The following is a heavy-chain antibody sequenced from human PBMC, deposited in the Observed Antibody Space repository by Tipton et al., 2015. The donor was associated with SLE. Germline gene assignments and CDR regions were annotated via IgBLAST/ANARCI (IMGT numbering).Heavy chain of an antibody. J-gene: IGHJ4*02. CDR3: AGDDDYGGNSGFDY. D-gene: IGHD4-23*01. V-gene: IGHV4-34*01. CDR1: GGSISSYY. CDR2: INHSGST. Sequence: GLVKPSETLSLTCSVSGGSISSYYWSWIRQPPGKGLEWIGEINHSGSTNYNPSLKSRVTISVDTSKNQFSLKLSSVTAADTAVYYCAGDDDYGGNSGFDYWGQGTLVTVSS.